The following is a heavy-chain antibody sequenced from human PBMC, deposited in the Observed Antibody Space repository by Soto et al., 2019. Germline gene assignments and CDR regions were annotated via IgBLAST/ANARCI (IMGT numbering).Heavy chain of an antibody. D-gene: IGHD1-26*01. CDR1: GFSFRTTW. J-gene: IGHJ4*02. CDR2: IKSKSAGETT. V-gene: IGHV3-15*05. CDR3: STGSPFSGSVVDY. Sequence: EVQLVESGGGLVKPGGSLRLSCAASGFSFRTTWMAWVRQAPGKGLEWVDRIKSKSAGETTDYADPVKGRFTISRDDSKDTLYLHMDSLETGDTAVYYCSTGSPFSGSVVDYWGQGTLVTVSS.